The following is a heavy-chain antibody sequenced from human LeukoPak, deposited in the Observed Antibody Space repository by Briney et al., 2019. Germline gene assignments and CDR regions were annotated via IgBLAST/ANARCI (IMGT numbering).Heavy chain of an antibody. J-gene: IGHJ6*03. Sequence: ASVKVSCKASGYTFTVYYMHWVRQAPGQGLEWMGWLNPNSGGTNYAQKFQGRVTMTRDTSISTAYMELSRLRSDDTAVYYCARDRVPLRDYYYMDVWGKGTTVTVSS. V-gene: IGHV1-2*02. CDR2: LNPNSGGT. CDR1: GYTFTVYY. CDR3: ARDRVPLRDYYYMDV. D-gene: IGHD3-10*01.